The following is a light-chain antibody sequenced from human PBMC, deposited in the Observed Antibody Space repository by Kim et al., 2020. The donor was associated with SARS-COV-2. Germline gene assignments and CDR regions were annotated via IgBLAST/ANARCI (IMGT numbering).Light chain of an antibody. Sequence: SVSPGERATLSSRASQSVSSNLAWYQQKPGQAPRLVIYSASTRATGIPARFSGSGSGTEFTLTISSLQSEDFAVYYCQQYNNWPYTFGQGTKLEI. CDR3: QQYNNWPYT. J-gene: IGKJ2*01. CDR1: QSVSSN. CDR2: SAS. V-gene: IGKV3-15*01.